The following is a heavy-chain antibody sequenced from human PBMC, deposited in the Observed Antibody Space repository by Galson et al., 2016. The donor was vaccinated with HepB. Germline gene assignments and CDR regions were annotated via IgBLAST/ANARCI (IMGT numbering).Heavy chain of an antibody. D-gene: IGHD3-22*01. CDR3: EGYSDPFDI. CDR2: IFGGDAT. Sequence: SLRLSCAASGFTFSNHGMHWVRQAPGKGLEWVSAIFGGDATYYRDSVKGRFTISRDTSKNTLYLQMNNLRAEDTAIYYCEGYSDPFDIWGQGTMVTVSS. V-gene: IGHV3-NL1*01. CDR1: GFTFSNHG. J-gene: IGHJ3*02.